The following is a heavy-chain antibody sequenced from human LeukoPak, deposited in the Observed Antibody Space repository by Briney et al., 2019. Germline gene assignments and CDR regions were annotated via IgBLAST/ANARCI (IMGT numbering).Heavy chain of an antibody. V-gene: IGHV3-23*01. J-gene: IGHJ4*02. CDR2: ISGSGGST. CDR1: GFTFSTYA. D-gene: IGHD3-22*01. CDR3: ARKSYYYDSSGRPRIYYFDY. Sequence: PGGSLRLSCAASGFTFSTYAMSWVRQAPGKGLEWVSVISGSGGSTDYADSVKGRFTISRDNSKNTLYLQMNSLRAEDTAVYYCARKSYYYDSSGRPRIYYFDYWGQGTLVTVSS.